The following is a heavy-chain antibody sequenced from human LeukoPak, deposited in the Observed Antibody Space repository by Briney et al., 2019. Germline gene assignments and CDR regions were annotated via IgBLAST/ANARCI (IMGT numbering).Heavy chain of an antibody. V-gene: IGHV3-23*01. D-gene: IGHD3-10*01. Sequence: GGSLRLSCAASGFTFSSYAMSWVRQAPGKGLEWVSAISGSGGSTYYADSVKGRFTISRDNSKNTLCLQMNSLRAEDTAVYYCAKRRTMVRGVTAGDAFDIWGQGTMVTVSS. CDR1: GFTFSSYA. CDR3: AKRRTMVRGVTAGDAFDI. CDR2: ISGSGGST. J-gene: IGHJ3*02.